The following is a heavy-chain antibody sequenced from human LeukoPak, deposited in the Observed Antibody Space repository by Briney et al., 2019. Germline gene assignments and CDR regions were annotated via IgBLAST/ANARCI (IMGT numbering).Heavy chain of an antibody. D-gene: IGHD3/OR15-3a*01. CDR1: GGSISSGDYY. J-gene: IGHJ4*02. Sequence: SETLSLTCTVSGGSISSGDYYWSWIRQPPGKGLEWIGYIYYSGSTYYNPSLKSRVTISVDTSKNQFSLKLSSVTAADTAVYYGPSVVGTEIIDSGGQEPRVPVS. CDR2: IYYSGST. CDR3: PSVVGTEIIDS. V-gene: IGHV4-30-4*01.